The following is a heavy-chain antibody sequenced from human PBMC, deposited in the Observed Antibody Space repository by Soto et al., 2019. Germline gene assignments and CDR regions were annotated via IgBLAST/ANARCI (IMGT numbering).Heavy chain of an antibody. CDR1: GGTFSRYS. V-gene: IGHV1-69*01. CDR2: IIPIFGTA. J-gene: IGHJ4*02. CDR3: ARDGGRHSGGIDY. D-gene: IGHD1-26*01. Sequence: QVQRGQSGAEVKKPGSSVTVSCKASGGTFSRYSINWVRQAPGQGLEWMGEIIPIFGTANYAQKFQGRVTMTADESTSTAYMELSSLRYEDTAVYYCARDGGRHSGGIDYWGQGTLVTVSS.